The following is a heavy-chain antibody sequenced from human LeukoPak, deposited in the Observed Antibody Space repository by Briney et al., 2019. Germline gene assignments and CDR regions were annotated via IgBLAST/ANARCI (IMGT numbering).Heavy chain of an antibody. V-gene: IGHV1-69*04. Sequence: ASVKVSCKASGGTFSSYAISWVRQAPGQGLEWMGRIIPIPGIANYAQKFQGRVTITADKSTSTAYKELSSLRSEDTAVYYCARVVGSNCSSTSCYAGYYYYYGMDVWGQGTTVTVSS. CDR3: ARVVGSNCSSTSCYAGYYYYYGMDV. J-gene: IGHJ6*02. D-gene: IGHD2-2*01. CDR2: IIPIPGIA. CDR1: GGTFSSYA.